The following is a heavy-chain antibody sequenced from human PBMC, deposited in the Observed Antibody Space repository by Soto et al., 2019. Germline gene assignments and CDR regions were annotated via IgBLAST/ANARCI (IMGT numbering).Heavy chain of an antibody. Sequence: SLRLSCVASGFTVSSNYMSWVRQAPGKGLEWVSVIYSGGSTYYADSVKGRFTISRDNSKNTLYLQMNSLRAEDTAVYYCARVNGYYYYYYGMDVWGQGTTVTVSS. J-gene: IGHJ6*02. CDR3: ARVNGYYYYYYGMDV. D-gene: IGHD3-9*01. CDR2: IYSGGST. V-gene: IGHV3-53*01. CDR1: GFTVSSNY.